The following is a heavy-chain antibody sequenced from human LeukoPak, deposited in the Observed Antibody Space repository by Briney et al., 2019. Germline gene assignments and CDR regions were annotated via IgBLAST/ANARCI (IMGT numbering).Heavy chain of an antibody. CDR3: AKVAYSSSWYLGHNYFDY. V-gene: IGHV3-43*02. D-gene: IGHD6-13*01. J-gene: IGHJ4*02. CDR2: ISGDGGST. CDR1: GFTFDDYA. Sequence: GGSLRLSCAASGFTFDDYAMHWVRQAPGKGLEWVSLISGDGGSTYCADSVKGRFTISRDNSKNSLYLQMNSLRTEDTALYYCAKVAYSSSWYLGHNYFDYWGQGTLVTVSS.